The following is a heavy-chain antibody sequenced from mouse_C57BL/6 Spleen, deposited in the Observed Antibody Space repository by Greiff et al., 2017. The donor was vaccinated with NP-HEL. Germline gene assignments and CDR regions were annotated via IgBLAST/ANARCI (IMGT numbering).Heavy chain of an antibody. CDR3: ARDTTVVEGVYFDY. CDR2: IHPNSGST. J-gene: IGHJ2*01. D-gene: IGHD1-1*01. V-gene: IGHV1-64*01. Sequence: VQLQQSGAELVKPGASVKLSCKASGYTFTSYWMHWVKQRPGQGLEWIGMIHPNSGSTNYNEKFKSKATLTVDKSSSTAYMQLSSLTSEDSAVYYCARDTTVVEGVYFDYWGQGTTLTVSS. CDR1: GYTFTSYW.